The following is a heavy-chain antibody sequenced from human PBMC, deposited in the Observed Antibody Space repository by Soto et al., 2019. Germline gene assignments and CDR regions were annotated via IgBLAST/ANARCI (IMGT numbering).Heavy chain of an antibody. CDR3: ARAGRLDLFDY. CDR2: IYSGSST. Sequence: GSLRLSCAASGFTVSSNYMSWVRQAPGKGLEWVSVIYSGSSTYYADSVKGRFTISRDNSKNTLYLQMNSLRAEDTAVYYCARAGRLDLFDYWGQGTLVTVSS. CDR1: GFTVSSNY. D-gene: IGHD1-1*01. J-gene: IGHJ4*02. V-gene: IGHV3-53*01.